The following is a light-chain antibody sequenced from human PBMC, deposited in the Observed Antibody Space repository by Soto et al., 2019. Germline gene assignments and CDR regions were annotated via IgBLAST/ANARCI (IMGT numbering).Light chain of an antibody. J-gene: IGLJ3*02. Sequence: QSVLTQPPSASGTPGQRVTISCSGSSSNIGSNTVNWYQQLPGTAPKLLIYSNNQRPSGVPDRFSCSNSGTSASLAISGLQSEDEDDYYCAAWDDSLNGWVFGGGTKVTVL. CDR1: SSNIGSNT. CDR3: AAWDDSLNGWV. V-gene: IGLV1-44*01. CDR2: SNN.